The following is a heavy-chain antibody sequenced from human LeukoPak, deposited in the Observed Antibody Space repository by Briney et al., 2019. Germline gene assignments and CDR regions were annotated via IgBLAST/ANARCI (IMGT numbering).Heavy chain of an antibody. D-gene: IGHD6-13*01. CDR1: GGSISSSSYY. CDR2: IYYSGST. CDR3: ARDPGAVAGLIDP. J-gene: IGHJ5*02. V-gene: IGHV4-39*07. Sequence: SETLSLTCTVSGGSISSSSYYWGWIRLPPGKGLEWIGSIYYSGSTYYNPSLKSRVTISVDTSKNQFSLKLSSVTAADTAVYYCARDPGAVAGLIDPWGQGTLVTVSS.